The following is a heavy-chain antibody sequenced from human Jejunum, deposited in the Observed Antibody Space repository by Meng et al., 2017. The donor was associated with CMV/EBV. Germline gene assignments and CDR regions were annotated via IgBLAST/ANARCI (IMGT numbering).Heavy chain of an antibody. V-gene: IGHV4-39*07. J-gene: IGHJ5*02. Sequence: STYNRGWIRRAPREELEWIGSIYYSCNTCCTPSLRSRVNVWVDTSKNELYLKLNSVIAADTAHYSCARTKSCGPTVCSEFDPWGQGTLVTVSS. CDR2: IYYSCNT. CDR1: STYN. D-gene: IGHD2-21*01. CDR3: ARTKSCGPTVCSEFDP.